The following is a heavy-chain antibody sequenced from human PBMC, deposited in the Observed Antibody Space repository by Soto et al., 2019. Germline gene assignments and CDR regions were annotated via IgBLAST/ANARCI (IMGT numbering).Heavy chain of an antibody. D-gene: IGHD4-17*01. V-gene: IGHV4-31*03. CDR2: IYYTGTT. Sequence: QLQLQESGPGLVKPSQTLSLTCTVSGGSISRGGYYWSWIRQHPGKGLEWIGYIYYTGTTYYNPSFKSRVTISVDTAKNQFSLELISVTAADAAVYYCPRVYGDYRSWFDPWGQGTMVSVSS. J-gene: IGHJ5*02. CDR3: PRVYGDYRSWFDP. CDR1: GGSISRGGYY.